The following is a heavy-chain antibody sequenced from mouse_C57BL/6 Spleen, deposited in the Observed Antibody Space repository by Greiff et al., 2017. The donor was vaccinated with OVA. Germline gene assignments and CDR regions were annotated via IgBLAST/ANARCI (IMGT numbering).Heavy chain of an antibody. CDR2: INPNNGGT. CDR1: GYTFTDYY. V-gene: IGHV1-26*01. Sequence: EVQLQQSGPELVKPGASVKISCKASGYTFTDYYMNWVKQSHGKSLEWIGDINPNNGGTSYNQKFKGKATLTVDKSSSTAYMELRSLTSEDSAVYYCARSGYDGYPYWGQGTTLTVS. CDR3: ARSGYDGYPY. J-gene: IGHJ2*01. D-gene: IGHD2-3*01.